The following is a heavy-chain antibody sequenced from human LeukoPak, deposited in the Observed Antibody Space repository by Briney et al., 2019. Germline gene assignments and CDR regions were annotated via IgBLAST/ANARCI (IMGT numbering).Heavy chain of an antibody. Sequence: GGSLRLSCAASGFTVNNKYMTWVRQAPGKGLEWVSSISSSSSYIYYADSVKGRFTISRDDAKNSLYLQMNSLRAEDTAVYYCARSGGTSWYWGQGTLVTVSS. CDR2: ISSSSSYI. CDR1: GFTVNNKY. CDR3: ARSGGTSWY. J-gene: IGHJ4*02. D-gene: IGHD1-14*01. V-gene: IGHV3-21*01.